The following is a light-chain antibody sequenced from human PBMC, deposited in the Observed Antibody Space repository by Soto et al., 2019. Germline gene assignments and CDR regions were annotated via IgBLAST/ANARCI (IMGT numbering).Light chain of an antibody. Sequence: IQMTQSPSTLSASVGDRVTITCRASQSIVIWLAWYQQKPGKAPKLLIYKASSLQSGVPSRFSGGGSGTEFTLTISSLQPDDFATYYCQQYDSYRTFGQGTNVEIK. J-gene: IGKJ1*01. CDR3: QQYDSYRT. V-gene: IGKV1-5*03. CDR1: QSIVIW. CDR2: KAS.